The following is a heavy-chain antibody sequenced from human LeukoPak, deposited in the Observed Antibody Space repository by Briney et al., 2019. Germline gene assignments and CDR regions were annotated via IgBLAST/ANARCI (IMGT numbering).Heavy chain of an antibody. CDR2: INAGNGNT. J-gene: IGHJ4*02. Sequence: ASVKVSCKASGYTFTSYAMHWVRQAPGQRLEWMGWINAGNGNTKYSQKFRGRVTITRDTSASTAYMELSSLRSEDTAVYYCARVKVDIVATIRYPYFDYWGQGTLVTVSS. CDR1: GYTFTSYA. CDR3: ARVKVDIVATIRYPYFDY. D-gene: IGHD5-12*01. V-gene: IGHV1-3*01.